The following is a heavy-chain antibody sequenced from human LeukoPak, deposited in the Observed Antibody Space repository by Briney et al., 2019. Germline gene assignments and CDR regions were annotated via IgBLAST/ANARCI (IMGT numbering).Heavy chain of an antibody. V-gene: IGHV3-30*18. CDR1: GFTFSSYE. CDR3: AKRDFYGDYEGSLDY. J-gene: IGHJ4*02. CDR2: ISYDGSNK. Sequence: GGSLRLSCAASGFTFSSYEMNWVRQAPGKGLEWVAVISYDGSNKYYADSVKGRFTISRDNSKNTLYLQMNSLRAEDTAVYYCAKRDFYGDYEGSLDYWGQGTLVTVSS. D-gene: IGHD4-17*01.